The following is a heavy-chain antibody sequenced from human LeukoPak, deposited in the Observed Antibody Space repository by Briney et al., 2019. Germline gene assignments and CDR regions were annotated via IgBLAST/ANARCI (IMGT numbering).Heavy chain of an antibody. Sequence: SVKASCKASGGTFSSYAISWVRQAPGQGLEWMGRIIPILGIANYAQKFQGRVTITADKSTSTAYMELSSLRSEDTAVYYCARGPTGPPKGTRLNSGWEYWGQGTLVTVSS. CDR2: IIPILGIA. J-gene: IGHJ4*02. CDR1: GGTFSSYA. D-gene: IGHD6-19*01. V-gene: IGHV1-69*04. CDR3: ARGPTGPPKGTRLNSGWEY.